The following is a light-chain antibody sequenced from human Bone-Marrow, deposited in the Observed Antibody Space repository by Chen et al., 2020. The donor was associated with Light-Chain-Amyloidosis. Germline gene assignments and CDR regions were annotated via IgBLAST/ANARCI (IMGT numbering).Light chain of an antibody. V-gene: IGLV2-8*01. J-gene: IGLJ3*02. CDR1: SSDVGDYNF. CDR3: SSYAGSNNWV. Sequence: QSALTQPPSASGSPGQSVTISCTGTSSDVGDYNFVSWYQQHPGKAPKLMIYEVTKRPSGVPARFPGSQSGNPGSLTVSGVQAEDEADYYCSSYAGSNNWVFGGGTKLTVL. CDR2: EVT.